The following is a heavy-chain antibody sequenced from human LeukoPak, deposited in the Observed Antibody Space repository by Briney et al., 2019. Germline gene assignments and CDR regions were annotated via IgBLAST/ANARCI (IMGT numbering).Heavy chain of an antibody. CDR1: GGSISSSSYY. V-gene: IGHV4-39*07. D-gene: IGHD6-19*01. CDR3: ARGQWLELDY. J-gene: IGHJ4*02. CDR2: IYYSGST. Sequence: KPSETLSLTCTVSGGSISSSSYYWGWIRQPPGKGLEWIGSIYYSGSTYYNPSLKSRVTISVDTSKNQFSLKLSSVTAADTAVYYCARGQWLELDYWGQGTLVTVSS.